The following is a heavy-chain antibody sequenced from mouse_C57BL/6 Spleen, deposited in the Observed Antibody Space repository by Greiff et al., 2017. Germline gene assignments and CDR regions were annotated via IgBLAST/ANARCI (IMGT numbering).Heavy chain of an antibody. V-gene: IGHV1-15*01. CDR3: TRRGIHYYGSSYAWFAY. CDR2: IDPETGGT. CDR1: GYTFTDYE. Sequence: VQLKESGAELVRPGASVTLSCKASGYTFTDYEMHWVKQTPVHGLEWIGAIDPETGGTAYNQKFKGKAILTADKSSSTAYMELRSLTSEDSAIYYCTRRGIHYYGSSYAWFAYWGQGTLVTVSA. D-gene: IGHD1-1*01. J-gene: IGHJ3*01.